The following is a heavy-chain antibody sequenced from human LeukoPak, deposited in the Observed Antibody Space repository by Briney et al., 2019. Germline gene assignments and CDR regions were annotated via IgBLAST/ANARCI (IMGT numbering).Heavy chain of an antibody. CDR3: ARDRDRDIIGDGMDV. V-gene: IGHV3-30*04. D-gene: IGHD2-15*01. Sequence: PGGSLRLSCAASGFTFSNYAMYWVRQAPVKGLEWVAVISYDGNDAGSVNARFTISRDNSKNTVYLQMNSLRAEDTAVYYCARDRDRDIIGDGMDVWGKGTTVTVSS. CDR2: ISYDGND. J-gene: IGHJ6*04. CDR1: GFTFSNYA.